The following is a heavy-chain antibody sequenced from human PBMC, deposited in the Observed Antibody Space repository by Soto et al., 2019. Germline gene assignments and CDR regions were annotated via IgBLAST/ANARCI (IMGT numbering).Heavy chain of an antibody. V-gene: IGHV4-59*07. CDR3: ARGVDCSGGSCYSDY. Sequence: PSDTLSLTCTVSGGSISSYYWSWIRQPPGKGLEWIGYIYYSGSTNYNPSLKSRVTISVDTSKNQFSLKLSSVTAADTAVYYCARGVDCSGGSCYSDYWGQGTLVTAPQ. D-gene: IGHD2-15*01. CDR1: GGSISSYY. CDR2: IYYSGST. J-gene: IGHJ4*02.